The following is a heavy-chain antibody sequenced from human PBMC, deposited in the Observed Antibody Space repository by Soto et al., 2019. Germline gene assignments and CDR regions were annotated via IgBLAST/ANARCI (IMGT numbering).Heavy chain of an antibody. V-gene: IGHV2-5*02. CDR3: AHRQTYCGGDCYSGFDY. J-gene: IGHJ4*02. Sequence: QITLKESGPTLVKPTQTLTLTCTFSGFSLNTRGVGVGWIRQPPGKALEWLALIYWDDDKRYSPSLKSRLTITKDTSKKQVVLTMTNMDPVDTATYYCAHRQTYCGGDCYSGFDYWGQGTLVTVSS. CDR1: GFSLNTRGVG. CDR2: IYWDDDK. D-gene: IGHD2-21*02.